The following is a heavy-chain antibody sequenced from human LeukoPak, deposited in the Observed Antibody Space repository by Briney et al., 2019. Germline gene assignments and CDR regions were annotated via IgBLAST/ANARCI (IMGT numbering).Heavy chain of an antibody. CDR1: GFTFSSYA. CDR2: ISGSGGST. J-gene: IGHJ4*02. D-gene: IGHD3-16*01. Sequence: PGGSLRLSCAASGFTFSSYAMSWVRQAPGKGLEWVSAISGSGGSTYYADSVKGRFTISRDNSKNTLYLQMNSLRAEDTAVYYCAKDLFKNQDPGGEFDYWGQGTLVTVSS. V-gene: IGHV3-23*01. CDR3: AKDLFKNQDPGGEFDY.